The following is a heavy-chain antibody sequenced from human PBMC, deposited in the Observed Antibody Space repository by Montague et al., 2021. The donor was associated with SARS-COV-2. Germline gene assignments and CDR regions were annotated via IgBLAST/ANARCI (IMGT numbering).Heavy chain of an antibody. CDR1: GGSISSNTYY. V-gene: IGHV4-39*07. CDR2: IHYSGSST. Sequence: SETLSLTCIVSGGSISSNTYYWGWIRQAPGKGLEWIGSIHYSGSSTHYNPSLKSRVTISVDTSKNQFSLKLSSVTAADTAVYYCARERRYCSGGSCYSGWFDPWGQGTLVTVSS. CDR3: ARERRYCSGGSCYSGWFDP. J-gene: IGHJ5*02. D-gene: IGHD2-15*01.